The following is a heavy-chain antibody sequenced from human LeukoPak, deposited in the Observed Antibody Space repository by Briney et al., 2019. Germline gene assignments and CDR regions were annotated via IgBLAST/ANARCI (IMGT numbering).Heavy chain of an antibody. J-gene: IGHJ4*02. Sequence: SETLSLTCTVSGGSISSGSYYWSWIREPAGKGLEWIGRIYTSGSTNYNPSLKSRVTISVDTSKNQFSLKLSSVTAADTAVYYCARGLGTGISRYFDYWGQGTLVTVSS. CDR3: ARGLGTGISRYFDY. CDR1: GGSISSGSYY. V-gene: IGHV4-61*02. CDR2: IYTSGST. D-gene: IGHD7-27*01.